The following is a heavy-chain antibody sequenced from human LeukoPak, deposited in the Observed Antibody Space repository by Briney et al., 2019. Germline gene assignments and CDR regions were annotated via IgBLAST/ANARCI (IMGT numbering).Heavy chain of an antibody. Sequence: GESLKISCKGSGFSFTSSWIAWVRQMPGKGLEWMGIIYPGDSDTRYSPSFQGQVTISADKSISTAYLQWSSLKASDTAMYYCARLATSDYFDYWGQGTLVTVSS. V-gene: IGHV5-51*01. CDR3: ARLATSDYFDY. CDR1: GFSFTSSW. D-gene: IGHD1-26*01. J-gene: IGHJ4*02. CDR2: IYPGDSDT.